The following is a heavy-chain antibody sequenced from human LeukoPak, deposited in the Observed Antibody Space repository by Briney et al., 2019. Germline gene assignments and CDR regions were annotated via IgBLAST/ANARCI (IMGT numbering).Heavy chain of an antibody. CDR1: GDSISTSNYY. CDR3: ARHVVSSWYNWFDP. J-gene: IGHJ5*02. V-gene: IGHV4-39*01. Sequence: SETLSLTCTVSGDSISTSNYYWGWIRQPPGKGLEWIGTIYYSGSTYYNPSLKTRVTISVDTSKNQFSLKLSSVTAADTAVYYCARHVVSSWYNWFDPWGQGTLVTVSS. CDR2: IYYSGST. D-gene: IGHD6-13*01.